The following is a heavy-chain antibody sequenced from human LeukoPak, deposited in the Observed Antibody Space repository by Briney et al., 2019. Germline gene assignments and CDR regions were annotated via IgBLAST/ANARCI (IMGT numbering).Heavy chain of an antibody. Sequence: SQTLSLTCAVSGGSISSGGYSWSWIRQPPGKGLEWIVYIYHSGSTYYNPSLKSRVTISVDRSKNQFSLKLSSVTAADTAVYYCAGGSYYAVDYFDYWGQGTLVTVSS. CDR2: IYHSGST. J-gene: IGHJ4*02. CDR3: AGGSYYAVDYFDY. D-gene: IGHD1-26*01. CDR1: GGSISSGGYS. V-gene: IGHV4-30-2*01.